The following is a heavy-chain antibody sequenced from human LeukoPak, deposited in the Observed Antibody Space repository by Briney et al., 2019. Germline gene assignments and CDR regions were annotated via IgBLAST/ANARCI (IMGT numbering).Heavy chain of an antibody. CDR1: GYSFTSYW. J-gene: IGHJ4*02. CDR2: IYPSDSDT. Sequence: GESLKISCKGSGYSFTSYWIAWVRQMPGKGLEWMGIIYPSDSDTKYSPSFQGQVTISADKSISTAYLQWSSLKASDAASYYCARSNDFDYWGQGTLVTVSS. D-gene: IGHD4-11*01. V-gene: IGHV5-51*01. CDR3: ARSNDFDY.